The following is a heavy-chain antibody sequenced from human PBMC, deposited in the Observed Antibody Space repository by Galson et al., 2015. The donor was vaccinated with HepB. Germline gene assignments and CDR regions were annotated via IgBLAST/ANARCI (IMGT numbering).Heavy chain of an antibody. V-gene: IGHV3-30-3*01. CDR2: ISYDGSNK. Sequence: SLRLSCAASGFTFSNYAMHWVRPAPGKGLEWVAIISYDGSNKYYADSVTGRFTISRDNSKHTLYLQMNSLRAEDTALYYCARSREETGTIDHWGQGTLVTVSS. CDR3: ARSREETGTIDH. D-gene: IGHD1-1*01. CDR1: GFTFSNYA. J-gene: IGHJ4*02.